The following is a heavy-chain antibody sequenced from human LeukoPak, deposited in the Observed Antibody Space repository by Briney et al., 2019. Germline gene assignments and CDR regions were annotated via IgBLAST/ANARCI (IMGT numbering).Heavy chain of an antibody. V-gene: IGHV3-23*01. J-gene: IGHJ4*02. CDR2: ISGSGGST. CDR1: GFTFSSYA. D-gene: IGHD3-22*01. Sequence: GGSLRLSCAASGFTFSSYAMSWVRQAPGKGLEWVSAISGSGGSTYYADSVKGRFIISRENSKNTLYLQMNSLRAEDTAVYYCAKVGHYYDSSGYLDYWGQGTLVTVSS. CDR3: AKVGHYYDSSGYLDY.